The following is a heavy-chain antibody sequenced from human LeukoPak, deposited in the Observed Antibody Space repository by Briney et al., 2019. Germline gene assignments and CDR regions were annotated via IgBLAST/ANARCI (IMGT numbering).Heavy chain of an antibody. D-gene: IGHD2-2*02. CDR2: IYYSGST. J-gene: IGHJ2*01. CDR1: GGSISSYY. Sequence: SETLSLTCTVSGGSISSYYWSWIRQPPGKGLEWTGYIYYSGSTNYNPSLKSRVTISVDTSKNQFSLKLSSVTAADTAVYYCARARGAVYLEWYFDLWGRGTLVTVSS. CDR3: ARARGAVYLEWYFDL. V-gene: IGHV4-59*01.